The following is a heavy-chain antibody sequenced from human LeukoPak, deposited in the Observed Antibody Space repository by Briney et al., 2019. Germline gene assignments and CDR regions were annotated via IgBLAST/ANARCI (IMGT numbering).Heavy chain of an antibody. D-gene: IGHD2-2*01. Sequence: SETLSLTCAVYGGSFSGYYWSWIRQPPGKGLEWIGEINHSGSTNYNPSLKSRVTISVDTSKNQFSLKLTSVTAADTAVYYCARRPGTRFDPWGQGTLVTVSS. V-gene: IGHV4-34*01. CDR1: GGSFSGYY. J-gene: IGHJ5*02. CDR3: ARRPGTRFDP. CDR2: INHSGST.